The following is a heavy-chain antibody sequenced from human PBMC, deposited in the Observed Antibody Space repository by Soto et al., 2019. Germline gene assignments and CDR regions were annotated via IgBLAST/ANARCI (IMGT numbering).Heavy chain of an antibody. V-gene: IGHV3-48*02. CDR2: ISSGSATI. CDR3: ARIRETTIRGIIVTHFYY. D-gene: IGHD3-10*01. Sequence: AGSLRLSCAASGYTFSEYAINWVRQALGKGLEWVSYISSGSATIYYADNVKGLFIISRDNARNSLFLQMDSLRDKDTAIYYCARIRETTIRGIIVTHFYYWGRGALVTVSS. CDR1: GYTFSEYA. J-gene: IGHJ4*02.